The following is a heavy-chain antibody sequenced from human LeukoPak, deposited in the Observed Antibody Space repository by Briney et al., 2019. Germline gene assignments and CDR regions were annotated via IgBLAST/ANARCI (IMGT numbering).Heavy chain of an antibody. J-gene: IGHJ6*02. CDR2: ISSSSSYI. D-gene: IGHD2-15*01. V-gene: IGHV3-21*01. Sequence: GGSLRLPCAASGLTFRSYSMNWVRQAPGKGLEWVSSISSSSSYIYYADSVKGRFTISRDNAKNSLYLQMNSLRAEDTAVYYCARVESGYCSGGSCYSFYYGMDVWGQGTTVTVSS. CDR3: ARVESGYCSGGSCYSFYYGMDV. CDR1: GLTFRSYS.